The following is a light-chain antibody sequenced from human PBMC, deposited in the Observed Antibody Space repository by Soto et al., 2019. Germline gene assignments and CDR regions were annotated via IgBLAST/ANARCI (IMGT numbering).Light chain of an antibody. V-gene: IGKV3-11*01. CDR3: QQRSNWPIT. CDR1: QSVSSY. J-gene: IGKJ5*01. Sequence: EIVLTQSPATLSLSPGDRATLSCRASQSVSSYLAWYQQKPGQAPRLLIYGASNRATGIPARFSGSGSGTDFTLTISSLEPEDFAVYYCQQRSNWPITFGQGTRLEIK. CDR2: GAS.